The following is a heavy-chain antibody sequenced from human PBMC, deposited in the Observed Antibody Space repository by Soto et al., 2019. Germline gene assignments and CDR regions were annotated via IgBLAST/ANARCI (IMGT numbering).Heavy chain of an antibody. CDR3: ASPMVRGVRNYYYGMDV. CDR2: IIPIFGTA. CDR1: GGTFSSYA. J-gene: IGHJ6*02. V-gene: IGHV1-69*12. D-gene: IGHD3-10*01. Sequence: QVQLVQSGAEVKKPGSSVKVSCKASGGTFSSYAISWVRQAPGQGLEWMGGIIPIFGTANYAQKFQGRVTITAAESTSTAYRELSSLRSEDTAVYYCASPMVRGVRNYYYGMDVWGPGTTVTGSS.